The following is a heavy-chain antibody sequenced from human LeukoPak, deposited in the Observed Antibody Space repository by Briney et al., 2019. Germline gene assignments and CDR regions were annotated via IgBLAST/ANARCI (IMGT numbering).Heavy chain of an antibody. CDR1: GFTFDDYA. CDR2: ISWNSGSI. D-gene: IGHD2-8*01. V-gene: IGHV3-9*03. Sequence: GGSLRLSCAASGFTFDDYAMHWVRQAPGKGLEWLSGISWNSGSIGYADSVKGRFTITRDNAKNSLYLQMNSLRAEDMAFYYCAKESYGYYMDVWGKGTTVTVS. J-gene: IGHJ6*03. CDR3: AKESYGYYMDV.